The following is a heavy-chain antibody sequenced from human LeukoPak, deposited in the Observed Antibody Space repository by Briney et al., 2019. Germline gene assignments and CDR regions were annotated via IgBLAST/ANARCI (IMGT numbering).Heavy chain of an antibody. CDR3: ARGPTGVGASSRGAFDI. Sequence: SETLSLTCTVSDGSISSSFNYWSWIRQPAVKGLEWIGRIFSSGSTNYNPSLKSRVTISVDTSKNQFSLKLSSVTAADTAVYYCARGPTGVGASSRGAFDIWGQGTMVTVSS. V-gene: IGHV4-61*02. J-gene: IGHJ3*02. CDR2: IFSSGST. CDR1: DGSISSSFNY. D-gene: IGHD1-26*01.